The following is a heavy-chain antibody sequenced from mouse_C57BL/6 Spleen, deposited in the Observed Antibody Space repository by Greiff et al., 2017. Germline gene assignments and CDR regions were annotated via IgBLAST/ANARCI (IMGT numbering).Heavy chain of an antibody. Sequence: QVQLKQPGAELVMPGASVKLSCKASGYTFTSYWMHWVKQRPGQGLEWIGEIDPSDSYTNYNQKFKGKFTLTVDKSSSTAYMQLSSLTSEDTAVYYCARVSYDCFDYWGQGTTLTVSS. V-gene: IGHV1-69*01. J-gene: IGHJ2*01. CDR2: IDPSDSYT. CDR3: ARVSYDCFDY. D-gene: IGHD6-2*01. CDR1: GYTFTSYW.